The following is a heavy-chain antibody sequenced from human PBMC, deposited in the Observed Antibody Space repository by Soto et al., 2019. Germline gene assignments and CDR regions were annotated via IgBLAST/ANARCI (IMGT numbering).Heavy chain of an antibody. CDR3: ARGLAYCGGDCYYFDY. V-gene: IGHV4-59*01. CDR2: IYYSGST. D-gene: IGHD2-21*02. CDR1: GGSISSYY. Sequence: QVQLQESGPGLVKPSETLSLTCTVSGGSISSYYWSWIRQPPGKGLEWIGYIYYSGSTNYNPSLKSRVTISVDTSKNQFSLKLSSVTAADTAVYYCARGLAYCGGDCYYFDYWGQGTLVTVSS. J-gene: IGHJ4*02.